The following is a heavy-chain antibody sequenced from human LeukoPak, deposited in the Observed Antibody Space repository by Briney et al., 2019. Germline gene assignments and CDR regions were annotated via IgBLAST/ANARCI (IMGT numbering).Heavy chain of an antibody. CDR1: GFTFSSYW. CDR3: ARDQRLGDYVWGSYRYNRFDP. Sequence: GGSLRLSCAASGFTFSSYWMSWVRQAPGKGLEWVANIKQDGSEKYYVDSVKGRFTISRDNAKNSLYLQMNSLRAEDTAVYYCARDQRLGDYVWGSYRYNRFDPWGQGTLVTVSS. D-gene: IGHD3-16*02. J-gene: IGHJ5*02. CDR2: IKQDGSEK. V-gene: IGHV3-7*03.